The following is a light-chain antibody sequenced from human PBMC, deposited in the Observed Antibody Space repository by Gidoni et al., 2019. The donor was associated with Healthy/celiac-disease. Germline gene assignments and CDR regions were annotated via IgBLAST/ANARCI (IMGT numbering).Light chain of an antibody. V-gene: IGKV2-28*01. J-gene: IGKJ2*01. CDR3: MQALQTRYT. CDR1: QSLLHSNGYNY. Sequence: DVVMTQSPLSLPVTPGEQASISCRSSQSLLHSNGYNYLDWYLQKPGQSPPLLIYLGSNRASGVPDRFSGSGSGTDFTLKISRVEAEDVWVYYCMQALQTRYTFGQGTKLEIK. CDR2: LGS.